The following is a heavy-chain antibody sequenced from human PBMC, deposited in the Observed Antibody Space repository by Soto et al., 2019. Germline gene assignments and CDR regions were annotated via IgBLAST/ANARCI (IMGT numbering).Heavy chain of an antibody. CDR2: ISGSDGST. V-gene: IGHV3-23*01. CDR1: GITFSTYA. CDR3: AKDRSSMVRGRFDP. Sequence: VQLLESGGGLVQPGGSLRLSCAASGITFSTYAMSWVRQAPGKGLEWVTGISGSDGSTYYGDSVKGRFTISRDNSKNTLFLQMNSLGAEDTAVYFCAKDRSSMVRGRFDPWGQGTLVTVSS. D-gene: IGHD3-10*01. J-gene: IGHJ5*02.